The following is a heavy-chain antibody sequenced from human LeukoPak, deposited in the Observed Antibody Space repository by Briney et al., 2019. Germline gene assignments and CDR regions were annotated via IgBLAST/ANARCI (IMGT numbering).Heavy chain of an antibody. D-gene: IGHD2-21*01. J-gene: IGHJ3*02. CDR3: ARVADRTHAFDI. Sequence: GGSLRLSCAASGFTFSSHSMNWVRQAPGKGLEWVSSISSSSSYIYYADSVKGRFTISGDNAKNSLYLQMNSLRAEDTAVYYCARVADRTHAFDIWGQGTMVTVSS. CDR2: ISSSSSYI. V-gene: IGHV3-21*01. CDR1: GFTFSSHS.